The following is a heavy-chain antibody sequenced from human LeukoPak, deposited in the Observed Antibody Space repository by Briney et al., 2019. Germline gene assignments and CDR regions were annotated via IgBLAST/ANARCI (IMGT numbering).Heavy chain of an antibody. CDR3: AKDTDSSSWYLGYFDY. J-gene: IGHJ4*02. CDR1: GFTLSSYA. D-gene: IGHD6-13*01. CDR2: ISGSGGNT. V-gene: IGHV3-23*01. Sequence: GGPLRLSCAASGFTLSSYAMSWVRQAPGKGLEWVSAISGSGGNTYYADSVKGQFTISRDNSKNTLYLQMNSLRAEDTALYYCAKDTDSSSWYLGYFDYWGQGTLVTVSS.